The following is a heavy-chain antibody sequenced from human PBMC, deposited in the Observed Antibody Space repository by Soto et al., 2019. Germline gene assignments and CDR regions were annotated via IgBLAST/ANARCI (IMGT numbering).Heavy chain of an antibody. CDR3: AAAGTGNYYGMDV. J-gene: IGHJ6*02. D-gene: IGHD3-10*01. Sequence: ASVKVSCKASGFTFTSSAVQWARQARGQRLEWIGWIVVGSGNTNYAQKFQERVTITRDMSTSTAYMELSSLRSEDTAVYYCAAAGTGNYYGMDVWGQGTTVPVSS. V-gene: IGHV1-58*01. CDR2: IVVGSGNT. CDR1: GFTFTSSA.